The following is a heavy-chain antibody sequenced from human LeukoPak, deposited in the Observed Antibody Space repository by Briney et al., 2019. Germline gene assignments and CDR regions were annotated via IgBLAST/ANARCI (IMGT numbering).Heavy chain of an antibody. Sequence: SETLSLTCTVSGGSISSYYWSWLRQPPGKGLEWIGYIYYSGSTNYNPSLKSRVTISVDTSKNQFSLKLSSVTAADTAVYYCARDLANWGSPDAFDIWGQGTMVTVSS. J-gene: IGHJ3*02. CDR3: ARDLANWGSPDAFDI. CDR1: GGSISSYY. V-gene: IGHV4-59*01. CDR2: IYYSGST. D-gene: IGHD7-27*01.